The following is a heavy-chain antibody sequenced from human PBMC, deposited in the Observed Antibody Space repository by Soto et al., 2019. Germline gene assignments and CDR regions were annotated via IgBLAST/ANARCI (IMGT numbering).Heavy chain of an antibody. CDR3: ESGDSGYYFDS. J-gene: IGHJ4*02. CDR1: GYTFTSYG. Sequence: ASVKVSCKASGYTFTSYGITWVRQAPGQGFEWMGWVSSYNDKTVYAQKVQGRVTMTTDTSTSTAYMELRSLRSDDTAMYYCESGDSGYYFDSWGQGTLVTVSS. CDR2: VSSYNDKT. D-gene: IGHD3-10*01. V-gene: IGHV1-18*04.